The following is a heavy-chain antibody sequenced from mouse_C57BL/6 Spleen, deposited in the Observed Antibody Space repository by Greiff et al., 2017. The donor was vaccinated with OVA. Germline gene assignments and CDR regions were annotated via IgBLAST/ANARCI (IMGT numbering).Heavy chain of an antibody. Sequence: QVQLQQPGAELVRPGSSVKLSCKASGYTFTSYWMDWVKQRPGQGLEWIGNIYPSDSETHYNQKFKDKATLTVDKSSSTAYMQLSSLTSEDSAVYYCARWGITTVVARYYYAMDYWGQGTSVTVSS. V-gene: IGHV1-61*01. J-gene: IGHJ4*01. D-gene: IGHD1-1*01. CDR2: IYPSDSET. CDR1: GYTFTSYW. CDR3: ARWGITTVVARYYYAMDY.